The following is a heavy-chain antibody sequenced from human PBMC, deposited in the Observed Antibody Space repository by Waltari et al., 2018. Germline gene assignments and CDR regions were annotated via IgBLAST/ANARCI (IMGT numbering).Heavy chain of an antibody. CDR3: ARNLKRGYSYGTESTPFDS. CDR1: GFTFSSYG. CDR2: ISYDGSNK. J-gene: IGHJ4*02. V-gene: IGHV3-30*03. D-gene: IGHD5-18*01. Sequence: QVQLVVSGGGVVQPGRSLSLSCAASGFTFSSYGMHWVRQAPGKGLEWVADISYDGSNKYYADSVKGRFTMSRDNSKNTLYLQMNSLRAEDTAVYYCARNLKRGYSYGTESTPFDSWGQGTLVTVAS.